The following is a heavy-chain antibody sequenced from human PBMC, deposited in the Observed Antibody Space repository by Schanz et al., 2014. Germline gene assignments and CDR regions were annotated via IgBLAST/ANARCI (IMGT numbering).Heavy chain of an antibody. D-gene: IGHD5-12*01. CDR2: INPGPGGT. Sequence: QVQLLQSGAEVKKPGASVKVSCKASGYTFTGHYIQWVRQAPGQGLEWMGRINPGPGGTTYAQSFRGRVTMTRDTSISTAYMELGSLRSDDTAVYYCARGMSGYDCPDLWGQGTLVTVSS. V-gene: IGHV1-2*06. J-gene: IGHJ5*02. CDR3: ARGMSGYDCPDL. CDR1: GYTFTGHY.